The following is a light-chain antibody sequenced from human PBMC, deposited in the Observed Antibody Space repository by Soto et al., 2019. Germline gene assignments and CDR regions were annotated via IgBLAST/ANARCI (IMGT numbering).Light chain of an antibody. CDR1: SSDIGAYAY. V-gene: IGLV2-14*03. CDR2: DVN. J-gene: IGLJ2*01. CDR3: GSYTRSNSVI. Sequence: QPASVSGSPGQSIAISCTGTSSDIGAYAYVSWYQQHPGKIPKLIVFDVNYRPSGVSSRFSGSKSGNTASLTISGLQAEDEADYYCGSYTRSNSVIFGGGTKLTVL.